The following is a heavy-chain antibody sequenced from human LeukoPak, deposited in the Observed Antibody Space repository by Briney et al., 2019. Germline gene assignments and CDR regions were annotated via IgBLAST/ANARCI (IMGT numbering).Heavy chain of an antibody. V-gene: IGHV3-33*01. CDR2: IWYDGSNK. D-gene: IGHD2-2*01. J-gene: IGHJ3*02. CDR3: ARRASHFDAFDI. Sequence: AGSLRLSCAASGFTFSSYGMHWVRQAPGKGLEWVAVIWYDGSNKYYADSVKGRFTISRDNSKNTLYLQMNSLRAEDTAVYYCARRASHFDAFDIWGQGTMVTVSS. CDR1: GFTFSSYG.